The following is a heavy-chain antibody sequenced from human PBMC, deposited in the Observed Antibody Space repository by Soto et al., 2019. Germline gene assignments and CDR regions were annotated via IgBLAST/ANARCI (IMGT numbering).Heavy chain of an antibody. V-gene: IGHV3-33*01. CDR3: AREAYCSSTSCPNDAFDI. CDR2: IWYDGSNK. D-gene: IGHD2-2*01. Sequence: QVQLVESGGGVVQPGRSLRLSCAASGFTFSSYGMHWVRQAPGKGLEWVAVIWYDGSNKYYADSVKGRFTISRDNSKNTRYLQMNSLRAEDTAVYYCAREAYCSSTSCPNDAFDIWGQGTMVTVSS. J-gene: IGHJ3*02. CDR1: GFTFSSYG.